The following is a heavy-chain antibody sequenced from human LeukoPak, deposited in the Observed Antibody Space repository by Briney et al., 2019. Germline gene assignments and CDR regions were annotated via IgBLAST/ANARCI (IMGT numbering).Heavy chain of an antibody. CDR3: ARHADSGFGQLAFDY. CDR2: IYYSRST. Sequence: SETLSLTCSVSGGSISGSSYYWGWIRQPPGKGLEWIGSIYYSRSTYYNPSLKSRVTISVDTSKNQFSLKLSSVTAADTAVYYCARHADSGFGQLAFDYWGQGTLVTLSS. D-gene: IGHD3-10*01. CDR1: GGSISGSSYY. V-gene: IGHV4-39*01. J-gene: IGHJ4*02.